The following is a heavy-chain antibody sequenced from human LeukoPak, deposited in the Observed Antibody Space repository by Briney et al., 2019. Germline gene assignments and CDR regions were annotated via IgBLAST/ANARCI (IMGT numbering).Heavy chain of an antibody. CDR1: GGSISSYY. Sequence: SETLSLTCTVSGGSISSYYWSWIRQPAGKGLEWIGRIYTSGSTNYNPSLKSRVTMSVDTSKNQFSLKLSSVTAADPAVYYCARETVSTDYYYYYYMDVWGKGTTVTSSS. D-gene: IGHD2/OR15-2a*01. CDR3: ARETVSTDYYYYYYMDV. CDR2: IYTSGST. J-gene: IGHJ6*03. V-gene: IGHV4-4*07.